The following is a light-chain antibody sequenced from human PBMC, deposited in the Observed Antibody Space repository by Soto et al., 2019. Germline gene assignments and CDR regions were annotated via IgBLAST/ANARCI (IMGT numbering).Light chain of an antibody. CDR2: DAS. CDR1: QSVSTY. J-gene: IGKJ4*01. V-gene: IGKV3-11*01. CDR3: QQRTNWPST. Sequence: EIVITQSPATLSLSPGERATLSCRASQSVSTYLAWYQQKPGQAPRLVIYDASKRATGFPARFSGSGSGTDFTLTISSLEPEDFAVYYCQQRTNWPSTFGGGTKVDIK.